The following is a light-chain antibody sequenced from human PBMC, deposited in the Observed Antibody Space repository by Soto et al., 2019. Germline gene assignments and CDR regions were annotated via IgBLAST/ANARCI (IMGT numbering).Light chain of an antibody. CDR2: TAS. J-gene: IGKJ2*01. CDR1: ERISDY. Sequence: DIQMTQSPSSLSASVGDRVTISCRASERISDYLAWYQQKPGKAPKLLINTASSLRSGVPSRFSGSGSGTDFTLTIDSLQPEDFATYFCQQTYTTPQTFGQGTKVDIK. V-gene: IGKV1-39*01. CDR3: QQTYTTPQT.